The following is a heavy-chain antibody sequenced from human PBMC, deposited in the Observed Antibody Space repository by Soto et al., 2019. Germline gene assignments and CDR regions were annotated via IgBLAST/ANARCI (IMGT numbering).Heavy chain of an antibody. V-gene: IGHV4-31*03. J-gene: IGHJ6*02. CDR1: GGSISSGGYY. Sequence: SETLSLTCTVSGGSISSGGYYWSWIRQHPGKGLEWIGYIYYGGSTYYNPSLKSRVTISVDTSKNQFSLKLSSVTAADTAVYYCASTYSGTLRFLEWSPYYYYGMDVWGQGTTVTVSS. CDR3: ASTYSGTLRFLEWSPYYYYGMDV. CDR2: IYYGGST. D-gene: IGHD3-3*01.